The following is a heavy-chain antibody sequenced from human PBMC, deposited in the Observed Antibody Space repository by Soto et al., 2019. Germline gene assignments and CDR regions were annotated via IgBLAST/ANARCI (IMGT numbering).Heavy chain of an antibody. Sequence: EVQLLESGGGLVQPGGSLRLSCAASGFPLSTYGMTWVRQAPGKGLEWVSAITGTGGNTYYVYSVKGRFTSSRDNPKNMLYLQVNSLRVEDTAVYYCARIRGYWYGLDVWGQGTTVTVSS. J-gene: IGHJ6*02. CDR1: GFPLSTYG. V-gene: IGHV3-23*01. CDR3: ARIRGYWYGLDV. CDR2: ITGTGGNT.